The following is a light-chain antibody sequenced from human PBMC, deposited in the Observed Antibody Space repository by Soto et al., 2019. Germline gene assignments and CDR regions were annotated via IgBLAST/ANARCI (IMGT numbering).Light chain of an antibody. Sequence: QAVVPQEPSFSVSPGGTVPLTCGLTSGSVSTAYYPSWFQQTPGQAPRTLICSTDTRSSGVPDRFSGSILGNKAALTITGAQADDESDYYCLLYMSSVWVFGGGTKLTVL. CDR3: LLYMSSVWV. V-gene: IGLV8-61*01. CDR1: SGSVSTAYY. J-gene: IGLJ3*02. CDR2: STD.